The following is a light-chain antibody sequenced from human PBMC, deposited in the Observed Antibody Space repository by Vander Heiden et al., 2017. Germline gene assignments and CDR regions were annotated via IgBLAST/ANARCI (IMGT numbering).Light chain of an antibody. CDR3: QQDYSTWT. CDR1: QSVLYSSNNKNY. V-gene: IGKV4-1*01. CDR2: WAS. J-gene: IGKJ1*01. Sequence: DIVMTQSPDSLAVSLGERATINCKSSQSVLYSSNNKNYLAWYQQKPGQPPKLLIYWASTREYGVPDRFSGSGSGTDFTLTSSSLQAEDVAVYYWQQDYSTWTFGQGTKVEIK.